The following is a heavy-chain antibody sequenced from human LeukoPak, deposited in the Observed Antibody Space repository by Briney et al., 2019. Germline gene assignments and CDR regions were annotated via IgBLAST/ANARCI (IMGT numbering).Heavy chain of an antibody. D-gene: IGHD3-9*01. CDR2: ISYDGSNK. CDR3: AKDRDILTGYLDY. J-gene: IGHJ4*02. V-gene: IGHV3-30*18. Sequence: PGRSLRLSCAASGFTFSRYGMHWVRQAPGKGLGWVAVISYDGSNKYYVDSVKGRFTISKDNSKNTLYLQMNSLRAEDTAVYYCAKDRDILTGYLDYWGQGTLVTVSS. CDR1: GFTFSRYG.